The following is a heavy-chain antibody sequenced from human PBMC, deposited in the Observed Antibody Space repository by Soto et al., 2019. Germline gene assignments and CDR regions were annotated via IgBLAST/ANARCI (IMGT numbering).Heavy chain of an antibody. D-gene: IGHD2-21*02. J-gene: IGHJ4*02. CDR2: VNPSGGHT. CDR3: ARGGHVVVVTAAFDY. V-gene: IGHV1-46*01. Sequence: QVQLMQSGAEVKKPGASVKVSCKASGDTFTNYYIHWVRQAPGQGLEWMGTVNPSGGHTTYSQNFRGRGPMTRATSTSTLYMELTSLTSDDTAVYYCARGGHVVVVTAAFDYWGQGTLVTVSS. CDR1: GDTFTNYY.